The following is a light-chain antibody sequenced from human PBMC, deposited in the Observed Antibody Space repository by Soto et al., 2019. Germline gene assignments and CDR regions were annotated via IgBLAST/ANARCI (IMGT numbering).Light chain of an antibody. Sequence: EIVMTQSPATLSVSPGERATLSCRANQNIISNLAWYQQKPGQAPRLLIYGASTRATGIPARFSGSGSGTEFTLTISRLEPEDFAVYYCQQYESSPPLTFGGGTKVDIK. J-gene: IGKJ4*01. CDR3: QQYESSPPLT. CDR1: QNIISN. V-gene: IGKV3-15*01. CDR2: GAS.